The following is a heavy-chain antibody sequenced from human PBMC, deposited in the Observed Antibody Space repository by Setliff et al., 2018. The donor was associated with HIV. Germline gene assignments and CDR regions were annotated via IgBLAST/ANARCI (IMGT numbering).Heavy chain of an antibody. V-gene: IGHV4-59*01. CDR3: ARARTAVIRTVWFDR. Sequence: SETLSLTCNASGVSISSNYWSWIRQPPGKGLEYIGYLSYSGSTNYAPSLRSRATISADTSKNQISLKLSSVTAADTAVYYCARARTAVIRTVWFDRWGQGTLVTVSS. J-gene: IGHJ5*02. D-gene: IGHD4-17*01. CDR2: LSYSGST. CDR1: GVSISSNY.